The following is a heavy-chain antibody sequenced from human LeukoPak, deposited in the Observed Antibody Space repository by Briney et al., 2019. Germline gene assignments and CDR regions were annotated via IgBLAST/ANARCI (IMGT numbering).Heavy chain of an antibody. D-gene: IGHD1-26*01. CDR1: GFTFSSYA. V-gene: IGHV3-30*02. CDR2: IRYDGRNK. J-gene: IGHJ4*02. CDR3: AKDLGDSGPTPDSDY. Sequence: PGRSPRLSCAASGFTFSSYAMHWVRQAPGKGLEWVAFIRYDGRNKYYADSVKGRFTISRDNSKNTLYLQMNSLRAEDTSVYYCAKDLGDSGPTPDSDYWGQGTLVTVSS.